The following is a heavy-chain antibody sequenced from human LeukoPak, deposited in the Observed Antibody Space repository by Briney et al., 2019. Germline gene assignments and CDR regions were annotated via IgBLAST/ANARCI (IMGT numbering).Heavy chain of an antibody. CDR2: INHSGST. CDR1: GGSISGYY. Sequence: PSETLSLTCTVSGGSISGYYWSWIRQPPGKGLEWIGEINHSGSTNYNPSLKSRVTISVDTSKNQFSLKLSSVTAADTAVYYCARGDYYYYYMDVWGKGTTVTVSS. CDR3: ARGDYYYYYMDV. V-gene: IGHV4-34*01. J-gene: IGHJ6*03.